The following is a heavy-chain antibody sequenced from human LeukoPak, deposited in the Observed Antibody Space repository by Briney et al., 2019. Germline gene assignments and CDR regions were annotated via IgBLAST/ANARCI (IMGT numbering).Heavy chain of an antibody. CDR2: ISWNSGTI. CDR1: GFTFNDYA. Sequence: GGSLRLSCAASGFTFNDYAMHWVRQTPGKGLEWVSGISWNSGTIGYADSVKGRFTISGDNAKKSLFLQMNSLRAEDTALYYCAKDVRVAAYTSYYFDYWGQGTLVTVSS. CDR3: AKDVRVAAYTSYYFDY. D-gene: IGHD6-19*01. V-gene: IGHV3-9*01. J-gene: IGHJ4*02.